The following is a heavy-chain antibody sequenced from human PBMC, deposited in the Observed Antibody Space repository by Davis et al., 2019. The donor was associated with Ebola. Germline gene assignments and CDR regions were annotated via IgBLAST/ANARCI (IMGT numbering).Heavy chain of an antibody. Sequence: GESLKISCAASGFTFSGSAMHWVRQASGKGLEWVGRIRSKANSYATAYAASVKGRFTISRDDSKNTAYLQMNSLKTEDTAVYYCAGVIDPIDYWGQGTLVTVSS. D-gene: IGHD2-21*01. CDR1: GFTFSGSA. V-gene: IGHV3-73*01. J-gene: IGHJ4*02. CDR3: AGVIDPIDY. CDR2: IRSKANSYAT.